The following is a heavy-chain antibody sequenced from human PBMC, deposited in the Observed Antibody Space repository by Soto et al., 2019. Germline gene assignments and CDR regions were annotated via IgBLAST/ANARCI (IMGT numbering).Heavy chain of an antibody. CDR3: AKDRGYYDFWSGYLLRGSWTPVYYGMDV. CDR2: ISYDGSNK. Sequence: HPGGSLRLSCAASGFTFSSYGMHWVRQAPGKGLEWVAVISYDGSNKYYAGSVKGRFTISRDNSKNTLYLQMNSLRAEDTAVYYCAKDRGYYDFWSGYLLRGSWTPVYYGMDVWGQGTTVTVSS. J-gene: IGHJ6*02. V-gene: IGHV3-30*18. D-gene: IGHD3-3*01. CDR1: GFTFSSYG.